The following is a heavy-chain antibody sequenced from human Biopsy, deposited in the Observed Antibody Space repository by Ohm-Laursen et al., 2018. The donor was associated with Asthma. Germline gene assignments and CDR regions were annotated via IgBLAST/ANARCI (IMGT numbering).Heavy chain of an antibody. CDR2: MKSVFGTT. CDR1: GGTFNTYV. V-gene: IGHV1-69*05. D-gene: IGHD2-2*01. J-gene: IGHJ4*02. CDR3: ARKAGSCISRTCYSLDF. Sequence: GASVKVSCKSLGGTFNTYVIGWVRQAPGQGLGWMGWMKSVFGTTTYPQKFQDRVTITTDDSTSTVYMELSSLRSEDTAVYYCARKAGSCISRTCYSLDFWGQGTLVTVSS.